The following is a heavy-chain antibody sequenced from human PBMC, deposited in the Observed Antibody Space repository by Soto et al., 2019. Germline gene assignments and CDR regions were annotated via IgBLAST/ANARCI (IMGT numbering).Heavy chain of an antibody. CDR2: IYYSGST. V-gene: IGHV4-59*01. J-gene: IGHJ5*02. CDR1: GGSISSYY. Sequence: SENLSLSCTVYGGSISSYYWSWIRQPPGKGLEWIGYIYYSGSTNYNPSLKSRVTISVDTSKNQFSLKLSSVTAADTAVYYCARGGFIAVATIDNCFDPWGQGTLVTVFS. D-gene: IGHD5-12*01. CDR3: ARGGFIAVATIDNCFDP.